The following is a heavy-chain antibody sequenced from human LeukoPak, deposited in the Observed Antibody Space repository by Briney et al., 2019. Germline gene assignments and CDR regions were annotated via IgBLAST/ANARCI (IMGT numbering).Heavy chain of an antibody. CDR1: GGSISRSDW. CDR2: INHSGST. J-gene: IGHJ3*02. Sequence: SGTLSLTCAVSGGSISRSDWWSWVRQSPGKGREWIGEINHSGSTNYNPSLKSRVTISVDTSKNQFSLKLNSVTAADTAVYYCARGAPKEIQLWLRLRGVAFDIWGQGTMVTVSS. CDR3: ARGAPKEIQLWLRLRGVAFDI. D-gene: IGHD5-18*01. V-gene: IGHV4-4*02.